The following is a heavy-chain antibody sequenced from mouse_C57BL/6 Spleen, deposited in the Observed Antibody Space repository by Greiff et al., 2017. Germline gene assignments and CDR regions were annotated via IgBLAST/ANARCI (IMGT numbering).Heavy chain of an antibody. D-gene: IGHD4-1*01. J-gene: IGHJ3*01. CDR2: IYPRSGNT. V-gene: IGHV1-81*01. CDR3: ANWPCAY. Sequence: QVQLQQSGAELARPGASVKLSCKASGYTFTSYGISWVKQRTGQGLEWIGEIYPRSGNTYYNEKFKGKATLTADKSSSTAYMELRSLTSEYSAVYFCANWPCAYWGQGTLVTVSA. CDR1: GYTFTSYG.